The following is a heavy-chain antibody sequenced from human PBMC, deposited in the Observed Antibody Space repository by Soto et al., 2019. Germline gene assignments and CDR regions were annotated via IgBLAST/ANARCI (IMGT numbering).Heavy chain of an antibody. Sequence: QVQLVSSGAEVKKPGSSVKVSCKASGYSFRRYTISWVRQAPGQGLEWLGRIIPVPGTANYAQKFQGRVTITADKSTGTAYLEVSSLTSQDTAVYYCAREGDSSSSFDYWGQGTLVTVSS. D-gene: IGHD6-6*01. CDR1: GYSFRRYT. J-gene: IGHJ4*02. V-gene: IGHV1-69*08. CDR2: IIPVPGTA. CDR3: AREGDSSSSFDY.